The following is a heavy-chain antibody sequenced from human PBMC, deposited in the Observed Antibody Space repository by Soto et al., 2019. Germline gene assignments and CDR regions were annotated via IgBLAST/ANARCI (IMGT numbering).Heavy chain of an antibody. CDR3: AVIFGVVTHPFDY. CDR1: GFSLSNARMG. V-gene: IGHV2-26*01. D-gene: IGHD3-3*02. Sequence: SGPTLVNPTETLTLTCTVSGFSLSNARMGVSWIRQPPGKALEWLAHIFSNDEKSYSTSLKSRLTISKDTSKSQVVLTMTNMDPVDTATYYCAVIFGVVTHPFDYWGQGTLVTVYS. CDR2: IFSNDEK. J-gene: IGHJ4*02.